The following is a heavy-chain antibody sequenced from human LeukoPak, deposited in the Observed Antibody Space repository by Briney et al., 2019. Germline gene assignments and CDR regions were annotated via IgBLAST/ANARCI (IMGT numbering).Heavy chain of an antibody. D-gene: IGHD6-13*01. J-gene: IGHJ4*02. CDR2: IDSSGDYT. Sequence: PGGSLRLSCAASGFTFSSHAMTWVRQAPGKGLEWVSSIDSSGDYTFYADSVKGRFTISRDNSKDTLYLQVSGLRAEDTAIYYCGKEFSSSWFFWGQGTLVTVSS. CDR1: GFTFSSHA. V-gene: IGHV3-23*01. CDR3: GKEFSSSWFF.